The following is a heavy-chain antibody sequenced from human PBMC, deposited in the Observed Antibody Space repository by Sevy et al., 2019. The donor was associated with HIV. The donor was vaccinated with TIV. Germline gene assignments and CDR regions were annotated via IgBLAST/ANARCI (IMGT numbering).Heavy chain of an antibody. J-gene: IGHJ3*02. CDR1: GFTFSNYA. V-gene: IGHV3-23*01. CDR3: AKDVWDPNDAFDI. Sequence: GGSLRLSCAASGFTFSNYAMSWVRQAPGKGLEWVSTISGSGGSTYYADSVQGRFTISRDNSKNTLYLQMNSLRAEDTAVYYCAKDVWDPNDAFDIGGQGTMVTVS. D-gene: IGHD1-26*01. CDR2: ISGSGGST.